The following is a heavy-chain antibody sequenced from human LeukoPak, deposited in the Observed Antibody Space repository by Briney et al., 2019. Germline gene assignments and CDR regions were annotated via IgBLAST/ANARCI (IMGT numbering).Heavy chain of an antibody. Sequence: GASVKVSCKASGFTFTGYYLHWVRQAPGQGLEWMGWINPDSGGTNSAQKFQGRVTMTRDTSISTAFMELSRLRSDDTAVYYCARVYYYYDSSGILTLYFDYWGQGTLVTVSS. CDR2: INPDSGGT. D-gene: IGHD3-22*01. CDR3: ARVYYYYDSSGILTLYFDY. V-gene: IGHV1-2*02. CDR1: GFTFTGYY. J-gene: IGHJ4*02.